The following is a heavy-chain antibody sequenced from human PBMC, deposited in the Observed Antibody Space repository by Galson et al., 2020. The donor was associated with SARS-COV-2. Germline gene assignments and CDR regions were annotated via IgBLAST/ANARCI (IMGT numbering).Heavy chain of an antibody. CDR2: ISSSSSYI. V-gene: IGHV3-21*01. D-gene: IGHD5-12*01. CDR1: GFTFSSYS. CDR3: ARDWGYSGYDSAEYFQH. Sequence: GGSLRLSCAASGFTFSSYSMHWVRQAPGKGLEWVSSISSSSSYIYYADSVKGRFTISRDNAKNSLYLQMNSLRAEDTAVYYCARDWGYSGYDSAEYFQHWGQGTLVTVSS. J-gene: IGHJ1*01.